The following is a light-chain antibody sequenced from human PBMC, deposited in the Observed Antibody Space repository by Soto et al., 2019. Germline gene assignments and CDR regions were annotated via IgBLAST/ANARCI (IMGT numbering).Light chain of an antibody. CDR3: QQTNDFPYT. V-gene: IGKV1-12*01. J-gene: IGKJ2*01. Sequence: DIQITQYPFSVSASVGDRVTITCRASHVISSWLAWYQQKPGKAPKLLIYAASRLQSGVPSRFSGSESGADFSLTISSLQPEDVATYYCQQTNDFPYTFGQGTKLEIK. CDR2: AAS. CDR1: HVISSW.